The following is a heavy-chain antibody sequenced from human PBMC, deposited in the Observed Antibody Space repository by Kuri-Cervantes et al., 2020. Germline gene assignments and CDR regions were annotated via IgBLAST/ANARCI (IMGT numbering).Heavy chain of an antibody. CDR3: ARYDDLRI. CDR2: IIPIFGTA. J-gene: IGHJ4*02. V-gene: IGHV1-69*13. D-gene: IGHD3-22*01. CDR1: GYTFTSYY. Sequence: SVKVSCKASGYTFTSYYMHWVRQAPGQGLEWMGGIIPIFGTANYAQKFQGRVTITADESTSTAYMELSSLRSDDTAVYYCARYDDLRIWGQGTLVTVSS.